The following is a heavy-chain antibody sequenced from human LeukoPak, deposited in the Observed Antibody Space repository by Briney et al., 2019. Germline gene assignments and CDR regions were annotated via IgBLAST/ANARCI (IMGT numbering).Heavy chain of an antibody. V-gene: IGHV1-2*02. J-gene: IGHJ5*02. Sequence: ASVKVSCKASGYTFTGYYMHWVRQAPGQGLEWMGWINPNSGGTNYAQRFQGRVTMTRDMSTSTVYMELSSLRSEDTAVYYCARDRWFGELDYDNWFDPWGQGTLVTVSS. D-gene: IGHD3-10*01. CDR2: INPNSGGT. CDR1: GYTFTGYY. CDR3: ARDRWFGELDYDNWFDP.